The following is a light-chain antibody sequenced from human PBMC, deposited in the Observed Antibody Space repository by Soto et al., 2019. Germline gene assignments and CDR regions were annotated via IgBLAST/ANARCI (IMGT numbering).Light chain of an antibody. CDR1: QSVSSSY. Sequence: DIELTQSPATLSLSPGERATLSCGASQSVSSSYLAWYQQKPGLAPRLLIYDASSRATGIPDRFSGSGSGTDFTLTISRLEPEDFAVYYCQQYGSSPPITFGQGTRLEIK. J-gene: IGKJ5*01. CDR3: QQYGSSPPIT. V-gene: IGKV3D-20*01. CDR2: DAS.